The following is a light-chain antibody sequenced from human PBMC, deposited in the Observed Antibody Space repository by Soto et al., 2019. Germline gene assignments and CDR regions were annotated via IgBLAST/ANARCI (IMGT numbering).Light chain of an antibody. CDR2: EVS. V-gene: IGLV2-8*01. Sequence: QSALTQPPSASGSPGQSVTISCTGTSSDVGGYNYVSWYQQHPGKAPKFMIFEVSRRPSGVPDRFSGSKSDNTASLTVSGLQADDEADYYCSSYAGSNNPVVFGGGTQLTVL. CDR1: SSDVGGYNY. J-gene: IGLJ2*01. CDR3: SSYAGSNNPVV.